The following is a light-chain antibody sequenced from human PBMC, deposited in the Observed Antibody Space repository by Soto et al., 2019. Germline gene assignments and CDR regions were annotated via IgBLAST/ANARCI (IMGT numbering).Light chain of an antibody. V-gene: IGKV3-15*01. CDR3: QQYNDWPRT. J-gene: IGKJ1*01. Sequence: IVMTQSPATLSVSPGESATLSCRASQSVASNLAWYQQRPGLPPRLLIYDASTRATGISATFSGSGSRTEFTLIISSLQSEEFAVYFCQQYNDWPRTFGQGTKVEIK. CDR2: DAS. CDR1: QSVASN.